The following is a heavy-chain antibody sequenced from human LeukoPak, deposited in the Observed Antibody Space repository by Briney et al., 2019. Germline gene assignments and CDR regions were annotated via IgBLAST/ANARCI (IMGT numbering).Heavy chain of an antibody. CDR1: GFTFSSYA. J-gene: IGHJ4*02. CDR2: ISSSGGYA. V-gene: IGHV3-23*01. CDR3: ARDGGYDFWSGYYQDY. D-gene: IGHD3-3*01. Sequence: GGSLRLSCIASGFTFSSYAMSWVRQAPGMGLEWVSAISSSGGYAYYADSVKGRFTISRDNSKNTLYLQMNSLRAEDTAVYYCARDGGYDFWSGYYQDYWGQGTLVTVSS.